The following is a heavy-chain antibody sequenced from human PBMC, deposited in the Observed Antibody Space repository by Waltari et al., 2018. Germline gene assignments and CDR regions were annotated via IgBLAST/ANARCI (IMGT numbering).Heavy chain of an antibody. V-gene: IGHV4-31*02. J-gene: IGHJ6*03. CDR2: IYYSGST. CDR1: GGSISSGGYY. D-gene: IGHD3-16*02. Sequence: VSGGSISSGGYYWSWIRQHPGKGLEWIGYIYYSGSTYYNPSLKSRVTISVDTSKNQFSLKLSSVTAADTAVYYCARTIVRGYYYMDVWGKGTTVTVSS. CDR3: ARTIVRGYYYMDV.